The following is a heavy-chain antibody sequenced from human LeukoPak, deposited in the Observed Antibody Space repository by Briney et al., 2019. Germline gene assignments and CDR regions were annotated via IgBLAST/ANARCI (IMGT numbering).Heavy chain of an antibody. V-gene: IGHV3-64*01. Sequence: GGSLRLSCAASGFTFSSYAMHWVRQAPGKGLEYVSAISSNGGSTYYANSVKGRFTISRDNSKNTLYLQMGSLRAEDMAVYYCARERWESSGTGLFDYWGQGTLVTVSS. J-gene: IGHJ4*02. D-gene: IGHD1-1*01. CDR3: ARERWESSGTGLFDY. CDR2: ISSNGGST. CDR1: GFTFSSYA.